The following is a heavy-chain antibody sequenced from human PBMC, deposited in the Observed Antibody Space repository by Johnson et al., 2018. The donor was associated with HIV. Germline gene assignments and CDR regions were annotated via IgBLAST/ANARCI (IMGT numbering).Heavy chain of an antibody. D-gene: IGHD5-24*01. V-gene: IGHV3-30*04. CDR1: GFTFSIYA. CDR2: ISFDGNDK. CDR3: ARYGYRPEAAFDI. Sequence: VQLVESGGGVVQPGRSLRLSCTASGFTFSIYAMHWVRQAPGKGLEWVSLISFDGNDKYYADSVKGRFTISRDNAKNSLYLQMNSLRAEDTAVYYCARYGYRPEAAFDIWGQGTMVTVSS. J-gene: IGHJ3*02.